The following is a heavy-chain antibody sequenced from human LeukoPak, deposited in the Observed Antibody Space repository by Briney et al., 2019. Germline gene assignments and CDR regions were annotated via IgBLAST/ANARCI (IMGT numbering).Heavy chain of an antibody. CDR2: VYHSVNT. CDR3: ALGVAAAHMPV. CDR1: GGSISSSSYY. J-gene: IGHJ4*02. Sequence: KPSETLSLTCTVSGGSISSSSYYWGWIRQPPGKGLEWIGHVYHSVNTDYNPSLKSRVSISADPSKRQFSLQLNSVTAADTAVYYCALGVAAAHMPVWGQGTLLTVSS. D-gene: IGHD6-13*01. V-gene: IGHV4-61*05.